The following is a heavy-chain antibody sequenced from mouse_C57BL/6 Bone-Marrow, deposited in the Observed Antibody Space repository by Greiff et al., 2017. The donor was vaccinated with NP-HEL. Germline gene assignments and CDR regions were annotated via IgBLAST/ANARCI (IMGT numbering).Heavy chain of an antibody. CDR1: GYTFTEYT. D-gene: IGHD4-1*01. J-gene: IGHJ1*03. CDR2: FYPGSGSI. Sequence: VQLQQSGAELVKPGASVKLSCKASGYTFTEYTIHWVKQRPGQGLEWIGWFYPGSGSISYNEKFKDKATLTADKSSSTVSMEISRLTSEDSAVYFCARHGANRDFYWYFDVWGTGTTVTVSS. CDR3: ARHGANRDFYWYFDV. V-gene: IGHV1-62-2*01.